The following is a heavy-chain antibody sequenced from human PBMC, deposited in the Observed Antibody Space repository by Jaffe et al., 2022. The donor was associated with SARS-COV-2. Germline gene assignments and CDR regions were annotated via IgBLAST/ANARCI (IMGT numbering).Heavy chain of an antibody. V-gene: IGHV1-46*04. CDR2: INPSGPST. D-gene: IGHD3-22*01. CDR3: ARTPSYYYDFSGHYPYYFDY. J-gene: IGHJ4*02. CDR1: GYTFTLYY. Sequence: QVQLVQSGAEVRKPGASVRISCKASGYTFTLYYIHWVRQAPGQGPEWMGFINPSGPSTTYAQGLQGRVTMTRDTSTSTVYMELSSLRSEDTAVYFCARTPSYYYDFSGHYPYYFDYWGQGSLVTVSS.